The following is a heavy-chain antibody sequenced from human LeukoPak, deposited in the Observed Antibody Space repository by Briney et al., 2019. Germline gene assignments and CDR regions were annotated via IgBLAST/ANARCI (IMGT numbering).Heavy chain of an antibody. V-gene: IGHV5-51*01. CDR1: GSRFTNYW. J-gene: IGHJ3*02. D-gene: IGHD1-26*01. CDR3: ARSGSLGNFDI. Sequence: GESLKISXKGSGSRFTNYWIGWVRQMPGKGLEWMGIIYPGDSDTRYSPSFQGQVTISADKSISTAYLQWSSLKASDTAMYYCARSGSLGNFDIWGQGTMVTVSS. CDR2: IYPGDSDT.